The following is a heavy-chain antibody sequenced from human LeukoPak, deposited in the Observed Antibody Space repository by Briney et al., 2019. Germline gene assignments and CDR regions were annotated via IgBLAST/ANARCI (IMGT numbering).Heavy chain of an antibody. CDR2: IYYSGST. CDR3: ARYKPSTYYYDSSGLDY. D-gene: IGHD3-22*01. Sequence: SETLSLTCTVSGGSISSYYWSWIRQPPGKGLEWIGYIYYSGSTNYNPSLKSRVTISVDTSKNQFSLKLSSVTAADTAVYYCARYKPSTYYYDSSGLDYWGQGTLVTVSS. V-gene: IGHV4-59*01. CDR1: GGSISSYY. J-gene: IGHJ4*02.